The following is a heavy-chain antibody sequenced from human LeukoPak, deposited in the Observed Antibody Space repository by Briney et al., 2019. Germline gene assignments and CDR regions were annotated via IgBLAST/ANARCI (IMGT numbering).Heavy chain of an antibody. V-gene: IGHV4-30-2*03. CDR1: GGSISSGCYS. D-gene: IGHD1-26*01. CDR2: IYYSGST. J-gene: IGHJ5*02. Sequence: SETLSLTCAVSGGSISSGCYSWSWIRQPPGKGLEWIVYIYYSGSTYYNPSLKSRVTITVDTSKNQFSLKLSSVTAADTAVYYCARLILSSGRGSWFDPWGQGTLVTVSS. CDR3: ARLILSSGRGSWFDP.